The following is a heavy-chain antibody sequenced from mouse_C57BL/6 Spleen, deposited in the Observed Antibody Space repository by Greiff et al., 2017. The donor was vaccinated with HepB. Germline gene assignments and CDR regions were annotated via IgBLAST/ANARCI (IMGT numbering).Heavy chain of an antibody. V-gene: IGHV1-76*01. CDR3: ARWGSSYENY. CDR2: IYPGSGNT. CDR1: GYTFTDYY. D-gene: IGHD1-1*01. J-gene: IGHJ2*01. Sequence: QVHVKQSGAELVRPGASVKLSCKASGYTFTDYYINWVKQRPGQGLEWIARIYPGSGNTYYNEKFKGKATLTAEKASSTAYMQLSSLTSEDSAVYFCARWGSSYENYWGQGTTLTVSS.